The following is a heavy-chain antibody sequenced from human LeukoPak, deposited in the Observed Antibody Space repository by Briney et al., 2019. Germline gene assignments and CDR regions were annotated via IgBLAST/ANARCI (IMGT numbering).Heavy chain of an antibody. V-gene: IGHV4-59*01. CDR1: GGSISSYY. CDR3: ARAGSGYSFDY. J-gene: IGHJ4*02. CDR2: LYYSGST. Sequence: SETLSLTCTVSGGSISSYYWSWIRQPPGKGLEWIGYLYYSGSTNYNPSLKSRVTISVDTFKNQFSLKLSSVTAADTAVYYCARAGSGYSFDYWGQGTLVTVSS. D-gene: IGHD3-22*01.